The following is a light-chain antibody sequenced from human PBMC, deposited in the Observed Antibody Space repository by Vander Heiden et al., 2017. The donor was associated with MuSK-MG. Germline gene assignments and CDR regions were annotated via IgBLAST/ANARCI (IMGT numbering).Light chain of an antibody. CDR3: QQYNNWPRIFT. CDR1: QSVSSN. Sequence: EIVMTQSPATLSVSPGERATLSCRASQSVSSNLAWYQQKPGQAPRLLIYGASTRATGIPARFSGSGSGTEFTLTISSLQSEDFAFYYCQQYNNWPRIFTFGPRTKVDIK. V-gene: IGKV3-15*01. J-gene: IGKJ3*01. CDR2: GAS.